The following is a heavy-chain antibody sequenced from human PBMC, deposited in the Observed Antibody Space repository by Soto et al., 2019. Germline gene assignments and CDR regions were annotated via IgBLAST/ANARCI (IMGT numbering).Heavy chain of an antibody. J-gene: IGHJ4*02. CDR3: ARGHYYDSSGYYTPFDY. V-gene: IGHV4-34*01. Sequence: QVQLQQWGAGLLKPSETLSLTCAVYGGSFSGYYWSWIRQPPGKGLEWIGEINHSGSTNYNPSLKSRVTIAVDTSKKQFSLKLSSLTAADTAVYYCARGHYYDSSGYYTPFDYWGQGTLVTVSS. CDR2: INHSGST. CDR1: GGSFSGYY. D-gene: IGHD3-22*01.